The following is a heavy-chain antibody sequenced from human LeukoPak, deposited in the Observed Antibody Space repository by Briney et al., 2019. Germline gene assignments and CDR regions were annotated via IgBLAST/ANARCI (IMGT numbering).Heavy chain of an antibody. CDR1: GGSISSYY. CDR3: ARHFLGDCYFDY. CDR2: IYYSGST. D-gene: IGHD2-21*02. Sequence: SETLSLTCTVSGGSISSYYWSWIRQPPGKGLEWIGYIYYSGSTNYNPSLKSRVTISVDTSKNQFSLKLSSVTAADTAVYYCARHFLGDCYFDYWGQETLVTVSS. V-gene: IGHV4-59*08. J-gene: IGHJ4*02.